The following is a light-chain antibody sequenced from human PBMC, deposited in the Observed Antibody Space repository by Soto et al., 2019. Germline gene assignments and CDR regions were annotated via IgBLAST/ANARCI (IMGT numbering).Light chain of an antibody. CDR2: GAS. CDR1: QRVSSN. CDR3: QQYNSWPLT. Sequence: EIVMTQSPATLSVSPGERATLSCRASQRVSSNLAWYQQKPGQAPRLLIYGASTRATGVPARFSGSGSGTEFTLTISSLQSGDFAVYYCQQYNSWPLTFGGGTKGEIK. J-gene: IGKJ4*01. V-gene: IGKV3-15*01.